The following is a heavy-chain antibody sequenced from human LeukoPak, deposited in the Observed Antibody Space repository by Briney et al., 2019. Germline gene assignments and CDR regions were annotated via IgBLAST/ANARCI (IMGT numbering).Heavy chain of an antibody. CDR2: INPNSGGT. J-gene: IGHJ4*02. CDR1: GYTFTGYY. V-gene: IGHV1-2*06. Sequence: ASVKVSCKASGYTFTGYYMHWVRQAPGQGLEWMGLINPNSGGTNYAQKFQGRVTMTRDTSISTSYMELSRLRSDDTAVYYCGAYYYDSSGHGDYWGQGTLVTVSS. CDR3: GAYYYDSSGHGDY. D-gene: IGHD3-22*01.